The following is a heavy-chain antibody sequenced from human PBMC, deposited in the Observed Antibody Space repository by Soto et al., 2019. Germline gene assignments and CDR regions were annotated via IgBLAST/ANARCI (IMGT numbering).Heavy chain of an antibody. D-gene: IGHD3-3*01. J-gene: IGHJ4*02. CDR2: IIPIFGTA. Sequence: QVQLVQSGAEVKKPGSSVKVSCKASGGTFSSYAISWVRQAPGQGLEWMGGIIPIFGTANYAQKFQGRVTITADKSTSTAYRELSSLRSEDTAVYYCARHRRFLEWLSPFDYWGQGTLVTVSS. V-gene: IGHV1-69*06. CDR3: ARHRRFLEWLSPFDY. CDR1: GGTFSSYA.